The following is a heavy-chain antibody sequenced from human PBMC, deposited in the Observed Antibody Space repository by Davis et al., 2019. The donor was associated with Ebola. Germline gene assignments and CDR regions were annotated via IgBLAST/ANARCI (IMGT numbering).Heavy chain of an antibody. CDR1: GVTFRNYV. CDR3: ARAEDDYGEYPDALDI. V-gene: IGHV3-53*01. CDR2: IYNVYTM. D-gene: IGHD4-17*01. Sequence: GESLKISCAVSGVTFRNYVMSWVRQAPGKGLEWVSVIYNVYTMYYADSVKGRFTISRDSSMNTVYLQMSSLRAEDTAVYYCARAEDDYGEYPDALDIWGQGTVVTVSS. J-gene: IGHJ3*02.